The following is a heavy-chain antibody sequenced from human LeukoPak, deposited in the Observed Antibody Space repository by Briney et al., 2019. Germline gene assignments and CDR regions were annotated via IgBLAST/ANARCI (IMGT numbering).Heavy chain of an antibody. J-gene: IGHJ4*02. V-gene: IGHV3-11*04. CDR2: ISGSGSPI. CDR3: ATTNGVAFDF. D-gene: IGHD2-8*01. Sequence: GGSLRLSCAASRITFSDYYMSWIRQAPGKGLEWISYISGSGSPIYYADSVKGRFSISRDNAKNSLYLQMISLRAEDTAVYYCATTNGVAFDFWGQGTLVTVSS. CDR1: RITFSDYY.